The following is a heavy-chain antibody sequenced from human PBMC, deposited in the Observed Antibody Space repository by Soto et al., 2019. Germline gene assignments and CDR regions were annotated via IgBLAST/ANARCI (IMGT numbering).Heavy chain of an antibody. D-gene: IGHD3-10*01. V-gene: IGHV3-23*01. CDR3: AKRGSGSYFDY. CDR1: GFTFSSYA. Sequence: GGSLRLSCAASGFTFSSYAMSWVRQAPGKGLEWVSVISGSGGSTYYADSVKGRFTISRDNSKNTLHLQMNSLRAEDTAVYYCAKRGSGSYFDYWGQGTLVTVSS. J-gene: IGHJ4*02. CDR2: ISGSGGST.